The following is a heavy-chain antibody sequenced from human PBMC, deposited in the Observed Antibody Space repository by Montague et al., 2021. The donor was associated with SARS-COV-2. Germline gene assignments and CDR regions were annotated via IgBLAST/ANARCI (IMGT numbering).Heavy chain of an antibody. V-gene: IGHV3-23*01. CDR1: GFTFSSYA. CDR2: ISSSGGHT. Sequence: SLRLSCAASGFTFSSYAMSWVRQAPGKGLEWVSDISSSGGHTYYAASVKGRSTISRDNSKNTLYLQMNSLGAEDTAVYYCAKDRGGNSDWYFDLWGRGTLVIGSS. CDR3: AKDRGGNSDWYFDL. J-gene: IGHJ2*01. D-gene: IGHD4-23*01.